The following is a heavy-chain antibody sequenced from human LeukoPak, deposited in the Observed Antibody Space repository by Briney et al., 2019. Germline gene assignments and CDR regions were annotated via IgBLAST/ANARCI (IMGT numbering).Heavy chain of an antibody. CDR2: ISYDGSNK. V-gene: IGHV3-30*18. Sequence: PGGSLRLSCAASGFTFSTYGMHWVRQAPGKGLEWVAVISYDGSNKYYADSVKGRFTISRDNSKNTLYLQINSLRAEDTAVYYCAKGGFWSGYYGSDFDYWGQGTLVTVSS. J-gene: IGHJ4*02. D-gene: IGHD3-3*01. CDR3: AKGGFWSGYYGSDFDY. CDR1: GFTFSTYG.